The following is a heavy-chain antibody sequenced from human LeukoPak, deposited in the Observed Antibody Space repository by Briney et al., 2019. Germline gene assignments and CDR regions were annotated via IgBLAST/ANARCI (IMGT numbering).Heavy chain of an antibody. CDR3: ARDWVDTSEKVFDY. Sequence: GGSLRLSCTASGFTFSDYWMSWVRQASGKRLEWVANIEGDGTQKYYVDSVKGRFTISRENAKNSVYLQMNSLRAEDTAVYYCARDWVDTSEKVFDYWGQGTLVTVSS. CDR2: IEGDGTQK. V-gene: IGHV3-7*04. CDR1: GFTFSDYW. D-gene: IGHD5-18*01. J-gene: IGHJ4*02.